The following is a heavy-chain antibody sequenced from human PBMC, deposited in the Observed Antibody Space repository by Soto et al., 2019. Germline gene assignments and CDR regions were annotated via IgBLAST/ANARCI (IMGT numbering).Heavy chain of an antibody. CDR3: ARDTGDGTFDF. J-gene: IGHJ4*02. CDR2: INAGYGNT. V-gene: IGHV1-3*01. D-gene: IGHD7-27*01. CDR1: GYTFSSYA. Sequence: DSVKVSCKASGYTFSSYAMHWVRQAPGQRLEWMGWINAGYGNTKSSQKFQDRVTISRDTSASTAYMELTSLRSEDTAVYYCARDTGDGTFDFWGQGTLVTVSS.